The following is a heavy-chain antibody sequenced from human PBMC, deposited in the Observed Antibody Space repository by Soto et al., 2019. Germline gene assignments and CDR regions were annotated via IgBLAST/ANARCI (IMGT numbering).Heavy chain of an antibody. CDR2: IFYSGST. CDR1: GGSISTSRSY. Sequence: SETLSLTCNVSGGSISTSRSYWARIRQPPGKGLEWLANIFYSGSTYYNPSLASRVTVSVDTSKNEFSLKLRSVTAADTAVYYCARQPTTGDTDLWFDPWGQGTLVTVSS. CDR3: ARQPTTGDTDLWFDP. V-gene: IGHV4-39*01. J-gene: IGHJ5*02. D-gene: IGHD2-21*01.